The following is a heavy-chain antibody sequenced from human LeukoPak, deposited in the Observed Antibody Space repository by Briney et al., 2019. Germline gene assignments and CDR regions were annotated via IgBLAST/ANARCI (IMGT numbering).Heavy chain of an antibody. CDR1: GGSISSNNDY. Sequence: SETLSLTCTVSGGSISSNNDYWGWIRQPPGKGLEWIGSIYYSGTTYYNPSLRSRVIISVDTSKNQFSLKLSSVTAADTAVYYCARGRVGYCSGGSCYGQDAFDIWGQGTMVTVSS. J-gene: IGHJ3*02. V-gene: IGHV4-39*07. CDR3: ARGRVGYCSGGSCYGQDAFDI. D-gene: IGHD2-15*01. CDR2: IYYSGTT.